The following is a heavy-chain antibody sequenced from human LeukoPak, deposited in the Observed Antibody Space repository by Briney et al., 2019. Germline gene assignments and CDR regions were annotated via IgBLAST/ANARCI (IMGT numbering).Heavy chain of an antibody. CDR2: IKQDGSEK. J-gene: IGHJ4*02. V-gene: IGHV3-7*01. CDR1: GLTFSSYW. CDR3: ARDLAGATMGGSFDY. D-gene: IGHD1-26*01. Sequence: GGSLRLSCAASGLTFSSYWMSWVRQAPGKGLEWVANIKQDGSEKYYVDSVKGRFTISRDNAKNSLYLQMNSLRAEDTAVYYCARDLAGATMGGSFDYWGQGTLVTVSS.